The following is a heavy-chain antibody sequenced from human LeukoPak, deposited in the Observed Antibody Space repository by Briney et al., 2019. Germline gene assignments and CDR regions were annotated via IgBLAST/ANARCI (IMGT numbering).Heavy chain of an antibody. CDR3: ARLYYYGSSGYYAFDI. D-gene: IGHD3-22*01. CDR1: GYTFTGYY. CDR2: ISPNSGGT. J-gene: IGHJ3*02. Sequence: ASVKVSCKASGYTFTGYYMHWVRQAPGQGLEWMGWISPNSGGTNYAQKFQGRVTMTRDTSISTAYLQWSSLKASDTAMYYCARLYYYGSSGYYAFDIWGQGTMVTVSS. V-gene: IGHV1-2*02.